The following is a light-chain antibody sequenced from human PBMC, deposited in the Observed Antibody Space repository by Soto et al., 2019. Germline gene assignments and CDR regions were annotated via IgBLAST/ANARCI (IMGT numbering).Light chain of an antibody. CDR2: RNN. J-gene: IGLJ1*01. V-gene: IGLV1-47*01. CDR3: ASWDDSLSGPRYV. CDR1: SSNIGSNY. Sequence: QSVLTQPPSASGTPGQRVTISCSGSSSNIGSNYVYWYQQLPGPAPKLLIYRNNQRPSGVPDRFSGSKSGTSASLAISGLRSEDEADYYCASWDDSLSGPRYVFGTGTKLTVL.